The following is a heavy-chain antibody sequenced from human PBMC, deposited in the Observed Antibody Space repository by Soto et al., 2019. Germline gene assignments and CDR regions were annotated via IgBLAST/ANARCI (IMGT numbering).Heavy chain of an antibody. CDR1: GGSVSSGSYY. CDR2: IYYSGST. V-gene: IGHV4-61*01. CDR3: ARGEILPPDSYYYGMDV. J-gene: IGHJ6*02. Sequence: SETLSLTCTVSGGSVSSGSYYWSWIRQPPGKGLEWIGYIYYSGSTNYNPSLKSRVTISVDTSKNQFSLKLSSVTAADTAVYYCARGEILPPDSYYYGMDVWGQGTTVTVYS. D-gene: IGHD3-10*01.